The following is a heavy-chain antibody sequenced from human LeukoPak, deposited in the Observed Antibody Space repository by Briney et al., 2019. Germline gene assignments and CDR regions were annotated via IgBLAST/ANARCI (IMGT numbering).Heavy chain of an antibody. CDR3: AKSSSWTYNWFDP. V-gene: IGHV3-23*01. D-gene: IGHD6-13*01. CDR1: GSTFSSYA. Sequence: GGSLRLSCAASGSTFSSYAMSWVRQAPGKGLEWVSAISAGGGSTYYADSVKGRFTISRDNSKNTLFLQTNSLRAEDTAVYYCAKSSSWTYNWFDPWGQGTLVTVSS. CDR2: ISAGGGST. J-gene: IGHJ5*02.